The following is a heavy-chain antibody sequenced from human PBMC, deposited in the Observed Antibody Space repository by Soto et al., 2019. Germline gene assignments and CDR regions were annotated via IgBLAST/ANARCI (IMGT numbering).Heavy chain of an antibody. CDR3: AKDGYSSGWDDYYYYGMDV. CDR1: GFTFSSYG. D-gene: IGHD6-19*01. Sequence: GGSLRLSCAASGFTFSSYGMHWVRQAPGKGLEWVAVISYDGSNKYYADSVKGRFTISRDNSKNTLYLQMNSLRAEDTAVYYCAKDGYSSGWDDYYYYGMDVWGQGTTVTVSS. V-gene: IGHV3-30*18. J-gene: IGHJ6*02. CDR2: ISYDGSNK.